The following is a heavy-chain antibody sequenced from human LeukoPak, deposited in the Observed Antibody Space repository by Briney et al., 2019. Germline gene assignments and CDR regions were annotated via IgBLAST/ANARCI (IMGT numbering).Heavy chain of an antibody. CDR2: ISSRTS. J-gene: IGHJ4*02. CDR3: VRGGGGGYSYDY. D-gene: IGHD5-18*01. Sequence: GGSLRLSCAVSGFTFSSYTIIWVRQAPGKGLEWVSSISSRTSYYADSATGRFTISRDNANNSVYLQMNSLRVEDTAVYYCVRGGGGGYSYDYWGQGTLVTVSS. CDR1: GFTFSSYT. V-gene: IGHV3-21*01.